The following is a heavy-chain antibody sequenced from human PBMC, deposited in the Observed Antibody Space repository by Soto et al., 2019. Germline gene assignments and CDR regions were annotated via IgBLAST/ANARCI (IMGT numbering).Heavy chain of an antibody. J-gene: IGHJ4*02. D-gene: IGHD3-22*01. Sequence: QVQLVESGGGVVQPGRSLRLSCAASGFTFSSYGMHWVRQAPGKGLEWVAVISYDGSNKYYADSVKGRFTISRDNSKNTLYLQMNSLRAEDTAVYYCAKDFKPGVIVSMDYWGQGTLVTVSS. CDR2: ISYDGSNK. V-gene: IGHV3-30*18. CDR1: GFTFSSYG. CDR3: AKDFKPGVIVSMDY.